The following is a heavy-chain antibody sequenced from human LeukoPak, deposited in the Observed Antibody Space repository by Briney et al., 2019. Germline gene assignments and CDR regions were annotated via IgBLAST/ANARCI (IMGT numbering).Heavy chain of an antibody. CDR3: ARDDYPNPSPFDY. J-gene: IGHJ4*02. CDR1: GFTFKKYW. CDR2: ISSSSSYI. V-gene: IGHV3-21*01. D-gene: IGHD4-11*01. Sequence: GESLRLSCAASGFTFKKYWMNWVRQAPGKGLEWVSSISSSSSYIYYADSVKGRFTISRDNAKNSLYLQMNSLRAEGTAVYYCARDDYPNPSPFDYWGQGTLVTVSS.